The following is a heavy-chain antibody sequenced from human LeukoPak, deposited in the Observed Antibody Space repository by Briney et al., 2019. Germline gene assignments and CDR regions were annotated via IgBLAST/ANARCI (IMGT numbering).Heavy chain of an antibody. J-gene: IGHJ5*02. D-gene: IGHD5-18*01. CDR1: GDSISSSSSY. V-gene: IGHV4-39*07. CDR2: IYYSGST. CDR3: ARGEYNYGRDWFDP. Sequence: SETLSLTCTVSGDSISSSSSYWGWIRQPPGEGLEWIGSIYYSGSTYYNTSLKSRVTISVDTSKNQFSLKLSSVTAADTAVYYCARGEYNYGRDWFDPWGQGTLVTVSS.